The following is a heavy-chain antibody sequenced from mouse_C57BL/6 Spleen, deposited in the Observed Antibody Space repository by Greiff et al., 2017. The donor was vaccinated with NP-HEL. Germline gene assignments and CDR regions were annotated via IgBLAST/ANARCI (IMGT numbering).Heavy chain of an antibody. CDR2: IYPRDGST. CDR1: GYTFTDHT. CDR3: TNSFRFAY. V-gene: IGHV1-78*01. D-gene: IGHD2-12*01. J-gene: IGHJ3*01. Sequence: VKLMESDAELVKPGASVKISCKVSGYTFTDHTIHWMKQRPEQGLEWIGYIYPRDGSTKYNEKFKGKATLTADKSSNTAYLQLSSLTSEDTAVYYCTNSFRFAYWGQGTLVTVSA.